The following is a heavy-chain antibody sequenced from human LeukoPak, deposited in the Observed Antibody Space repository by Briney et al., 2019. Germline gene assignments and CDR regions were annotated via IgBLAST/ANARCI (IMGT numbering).Heavy chain of an antibody. CDR3: ARLSSGYYRPGDY. Sequence: PGGSPRLSCAASGFTFSSYSMNWVRQAPGKGLEWVSSISSSSSYIYYADSVKGRFTISRDNAKNSLYLQMNSLRAEDTAVYYCARLSSGYYRPGDYWGQGTLVTVSS. V-gene: IGHV3-21*01. J-gene: IGHJ4*02. D-gene: IGHD3-22*01. CDR1: GFTFSSYS. CDR2: ISSSSSYI.